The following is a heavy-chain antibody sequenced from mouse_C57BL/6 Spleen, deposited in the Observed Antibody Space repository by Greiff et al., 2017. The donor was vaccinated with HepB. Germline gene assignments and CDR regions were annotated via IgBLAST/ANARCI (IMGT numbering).Heavy chain of an antibody. CDR2: IYPGDGDT. CDR1: GYAFSSSW. Sequence: QVQLQQSGPELVKPGASVKISCKASGYAFSSSWMNWVKQRPGKGLEWIGRIYPGDGDTNYNGKFKGKATLTADKSSSTAYMQLSSLTSEDSAVYCCAYSYAMDYWGQGTSVTVSS. CDR3: AYSYAMDY. V-gene: IGHV1-82*01. J-gene: IGHJ4*01.